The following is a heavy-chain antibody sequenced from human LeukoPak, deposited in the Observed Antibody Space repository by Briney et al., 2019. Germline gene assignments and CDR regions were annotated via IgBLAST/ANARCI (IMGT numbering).Heavy chain of an antibody. V-gene: IGHV1-8*01. CDR1: GYTFTSYD. D-gene: IGHD2-2*01. J-gene: IGHJ6*02. Sequence: ASVKVSCKASGYTFTSYDINWVRQATGQGLEWMGWMNPNSGNTGYAQKFQGRVTMTRNTSISTAYMELSSLRSEDTAVYYCASSIVVVPAASTPGGYYYYGMEVWGQGTTVTVSS. CDR2: MNPNSGNT. CDR3: ASSIVVVPAASTPGGYYYYGMEV.